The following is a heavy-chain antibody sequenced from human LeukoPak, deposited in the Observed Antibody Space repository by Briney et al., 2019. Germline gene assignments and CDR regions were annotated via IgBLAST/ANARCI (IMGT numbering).Heavy chain of an antibody. D-gene: IGHD3-22*01. J-gene: IGHJ4*02. CDR2: IYYSGST. CDR1: GGSIRSYY. Sequence: SETLSLTCTVSGGSIRSYYWSWIRQPPGKGLEWIGYIYYSGSTNYNPPLKSRVTMSGDTSKNQFSLKLSSVTAADTAVYYCAREAYYYDSSGYRRFDYWGQGTLVTVSS. V-gene: IGHV4-59*12. CDR3: AREAYYYDSSGYRRFDY.